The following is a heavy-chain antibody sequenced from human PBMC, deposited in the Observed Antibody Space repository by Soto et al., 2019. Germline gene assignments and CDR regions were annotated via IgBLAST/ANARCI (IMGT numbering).Heavy chain of an antibody. Sequence: GGSLRLSCAASGFTFSSYGMHWVRQAPGKGLEWVAVIWYDGSNKYYADSVKGRFTISRDNSKNTLYLQMNSLRAEDTAVYYCARDSIPLLRYFSADYWGQGTLVTVSS. CDR1: GFTFSSYG. CDR3: ARDSIPLLRYFSADY. J-gene: IGHJ4*02. V-gene: IGHV3-33*01. D-gene: IGHD3-9*01. CDR2: IWYDGSNK.